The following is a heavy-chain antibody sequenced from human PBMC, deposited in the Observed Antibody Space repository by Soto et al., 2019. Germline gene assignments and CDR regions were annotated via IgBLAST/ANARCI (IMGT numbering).Heavy chain of an antibody. J-gene: IGHJ6*02. Sequence: GGSLRLSCAASGFTFSSYAMSWVRQAPGKGLEWVSAISGSGGSTYYADSVKGRFTISRDNSKNTLYLQMNSLRAEDTAVYYCAKDRCYMSWGLELLCGMDVWGQGTTVTVSS. CDR1: GFTFSSYA. CDR2: ISGSGGST. D-gene: IGHD1-7*01. V-gene: IGHV3-23*01. CDR3: AKDRCYMSWGLELLCGMDV.